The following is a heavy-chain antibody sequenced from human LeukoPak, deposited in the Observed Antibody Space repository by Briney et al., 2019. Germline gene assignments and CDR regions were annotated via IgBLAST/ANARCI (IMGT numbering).Heavy chain of an antibody. CDR2: IYNGGTT. V-gene: IGHV3-66*02. Sequence: GSLRLSCAASGVTSNYMTWVRQAPGKGLEWVSVIYNGGTTYYADSVKGRFTISRDNSKSTLFVYLQMNSLRTDDTALYYCAGGGKAARSLAYWGQGALVTVSS. J-gene: IGHJ4*02. CDR3: AGGGKAARSLAY. CDR1: GVTSNY. D-gene: IGHD6-6*01.